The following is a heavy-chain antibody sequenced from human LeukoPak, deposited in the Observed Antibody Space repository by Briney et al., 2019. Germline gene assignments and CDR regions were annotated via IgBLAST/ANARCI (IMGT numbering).Heavy chain of an antibody. CDR1: GGSTTNYY. CDR2: IYYSGST. V-gene: IGHV4-59*01. D-gene: IGHD5-12*01. Sequence: SETLSLTCTVSGGSTTNYYWNWIRQPPGKGLEWIGYIYYSGSTNYNPSLKSRVTISVDTSKNQLSLRLTSVSAADTAVYYCARGFDSKSTYFDYWGQGTLLTVSS. J-gene: IGHJ4*02. CDR3: ARGFDSKSTYFDY.